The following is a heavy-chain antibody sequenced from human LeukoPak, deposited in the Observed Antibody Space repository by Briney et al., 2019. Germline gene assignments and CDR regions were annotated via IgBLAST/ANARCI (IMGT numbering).Heavy chain of an antibody. J-gene: IGHJ4*02. V-gene: IGHV5-51*01. D-gene: IGHD2-15*01. CDR2: IYPGDSDT. CDR3: ARFVGACSGGSCYSDY. Sequence: GESLKISCKGSGYSFTNYWIGWVRQMPGKGLEWMGIIYPGDSDTRYSPSFQGQVTISVDKSISTAYLQWSSLKASDTAMYYCARFVGACSGGSCYSDYWGQGTLVTVSS. CDR1: GYSFTNYW.